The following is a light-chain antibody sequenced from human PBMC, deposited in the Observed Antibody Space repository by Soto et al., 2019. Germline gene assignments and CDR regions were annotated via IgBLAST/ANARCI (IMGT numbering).Light chain of an antibody. J-gene: IGKJ1*01. CDR2: KAS. CDR3: QQSYNTPRT. Sequence: DIQLTQSPSFLSASVGDRVTITCRASQSISSWLAWYQQKPGKAPKLLIYKASSLESGVPSRFSGSGSGTEFTLTITSLQPEDFATYYCQQSYNTPRTFGQGTKVDIK. CDR1: QSISSW. V-gene: IGKV1-5*03.